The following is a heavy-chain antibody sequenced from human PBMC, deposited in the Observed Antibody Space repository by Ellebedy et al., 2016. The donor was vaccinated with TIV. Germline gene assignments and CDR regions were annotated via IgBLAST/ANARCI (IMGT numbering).Heavy chain of an antibody. Sequence: GESLKISCEASGFTFSPYAMAWVRQAPGKGLEWVSGIVGSGAQKYADSVKGRFTIFRDNSKRTVDLQMNSLRAEDTAVYFCAKDRTPGDGYWVFDNWGQGTLVSVSS. D-gene: IGHD5-18*01. CDR2: IVGSGA. CDR1: GFTFSPYA. J-gene: IGHJ4*02. CDR3: AKDRTPGDGYWVFDN. V-gene: IGHV3-23*01.